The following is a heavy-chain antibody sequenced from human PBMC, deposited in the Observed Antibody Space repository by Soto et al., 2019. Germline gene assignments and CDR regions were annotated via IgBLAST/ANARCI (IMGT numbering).Heavy chain of an antibody. J-gene: IGHJ4*02. CDR2: INPNSGGT. CDR3: ARGSNPFIAVADY. D-gene: IGHD6-19*01. CDR1: GYTFTGYY. V-gene: IGHV1-2*04. Sequence: ASVKVSCKASGYTFTGYYMHWVRQAPGQGLEWMGWINPNSGGTNYAQKLQGWVTMTRDTSISTAYMELSRLSSDDTAVYYCARGSNPFIAVADYWGQGTLVTVSS.